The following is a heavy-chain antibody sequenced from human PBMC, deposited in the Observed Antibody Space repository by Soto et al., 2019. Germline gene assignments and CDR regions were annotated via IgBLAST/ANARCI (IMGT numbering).Heavy chain of an antibody. Sequence: SETLSLTCTVSGGSISSGGYYWSWIRQHPGKRLEWIGYIYYSGSTYYNPSLKSRVTISVDTSKNQFSLKLSSVTAADTAVYYCARAFPDGDYLIAEDYYFDYWGQGTLVTVSS. CDR3: ARAFPDGDYLIAEDYYFDY. V-gene: IGHV4-31*03. CDR1: GGSISSGGYY. J-gene: IGHJ4*02. D-gene: IGHD4-17*01. CDR2: IYYSGST.